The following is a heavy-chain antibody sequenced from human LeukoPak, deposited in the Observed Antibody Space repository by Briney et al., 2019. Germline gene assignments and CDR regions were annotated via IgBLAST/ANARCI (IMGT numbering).Heavy chain of an antibody. V-gene: IGHV3-21*04. CDR3: ARQLRYFDWLDYYYYGMDV. J-gene: IGHJ6*02. Sequence: GGSLRLSCAGSGFIFSNAWMTWVRQAPGKGLEWVSSISGSSSYIYYADSVKGRFTISRDNAKNSLYLQMSSLRAEDTAVYYCARQLRYFDWLDYYYYGMDVWGQGTTVTVSS. CDR2: ISGSSSYI. D-gene: IGHD3-9*01. CDR1: GFIFSNAW.